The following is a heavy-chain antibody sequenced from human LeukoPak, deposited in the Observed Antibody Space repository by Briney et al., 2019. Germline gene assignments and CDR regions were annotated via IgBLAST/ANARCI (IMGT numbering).Heavy chain of an antibody. J-gene: IGHJ4*02. CDR1: GGSISNYY. Sequence: SETLSLTCTVSGGSISNYYWSWIRQPPGKGLEWIGYIYYSGSTNYNPSLKSRVTISVDTSKNQFSLKLSSVTAADTAVYYCARVKLSPEAYDDYGIHFDYWGQGTLVTVSS. V-gene: IGHV4-59*01. CDR2: IYYSGST. CDR3: ARVKLSPEAYDDYGIHFDY. D-gene: IGHD4-17*01.